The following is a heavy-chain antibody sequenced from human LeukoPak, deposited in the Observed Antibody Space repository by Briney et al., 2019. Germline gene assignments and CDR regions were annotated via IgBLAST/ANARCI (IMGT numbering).Heavy chain of an antibody. CDR1: GGSFSGYY. V-gene: IGHV4-34*01. CDR3: ASTHGWFDP. J-gene: IGHJ5*02. Sequence: SETLSLTCAVYGGSFSGYYWSWIRQPPGKGLEWIGEINHSGSTNYNPSLKSRVTISVDTSKNQFFLKLSSVTAADTAVYYCASTHGWFDPWGQGTLVTVSS. CDR2: INHSGST.